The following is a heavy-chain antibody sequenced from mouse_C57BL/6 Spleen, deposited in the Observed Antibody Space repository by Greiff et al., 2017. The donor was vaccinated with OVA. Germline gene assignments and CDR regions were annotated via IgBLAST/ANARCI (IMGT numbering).Heavy chain of an antibody. D-gene: IGHD4-1*02. CDR2: IDPSDSYT. CDR3: ARSSTGNLYFDY. V-gene: IGHV1-50*01. Sequence: VQLQQPGAELVKPGASVKLSCKASGYTFTSYWMQWVKPRPGQGLEWIGEIDPSDSYTNYNQKFKGKATLTVDTSSSTAYMQLSSLTSEDSAVYYCARSSTGNLYFDYWGKGTTLTVSS. CDR1: GYTFTSYW. J-gene: IGHJ2*01.